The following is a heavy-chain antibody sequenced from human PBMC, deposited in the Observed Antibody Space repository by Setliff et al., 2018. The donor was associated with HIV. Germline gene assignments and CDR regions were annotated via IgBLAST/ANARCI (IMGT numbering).Heavy chain of an antibody. CDR2: MSYDGNNK. CDR1: GFIFSSYV. Sequence: GSLRLSCAASGFIFSSYVMHWVRQAPGKGLEWVAVMSYDGNNKYYADSVKGRFTISRDNAKNSLFLQMNSLRAEDTAIYYCARLLRGGGDYFDYWGQGTPVTVSS. V-gene: IGHV3-30*07. J-gene: IGHJ4*02. D-gene: IGHD3-10*01. CDR3: ARLLRGGGDYFDY.